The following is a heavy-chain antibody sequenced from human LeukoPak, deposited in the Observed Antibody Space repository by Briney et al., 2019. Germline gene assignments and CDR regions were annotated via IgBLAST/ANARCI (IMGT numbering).Heavy chain of an antibody. D-gene: IGHD6-19*01. Sequence: PGGSLRLSCAASGFTFSSYAMSWVRQAPGKGLEWVSAISGSGGSTYYADSVKGRFTISRDNSKNTLYLQMNSLRAEDTAVYYCAKDKNLAVAGPDFDYWGQGTLVTVSS. CDR3: AKDKNLAVAGPDFDY. CDR2: ISGSGGST. J-gene: IGHJ4*02. CDR1: GFTFSSYA. V-gene: IGHV3-23*01.